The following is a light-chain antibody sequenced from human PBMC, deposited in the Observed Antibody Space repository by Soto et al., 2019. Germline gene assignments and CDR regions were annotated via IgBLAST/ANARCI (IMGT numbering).Light chain of an antibody. Sequence: QSALTQPASVSGSPGQSITISCTGTSSDVGSYDLVSWYQQHPDKAPKLMIYEGSKRPSGLSNRFSGSKSGNTASLTISGLQAEHEADHYSCSYAGGSTWVFGGGTKVTVL. CDR3: CSYAGGSTWV. CDR2: EGS. V-gene: IGLV2-23*01. J-gene: IGLJ3*02. CDR1: SSDVGSYDL.